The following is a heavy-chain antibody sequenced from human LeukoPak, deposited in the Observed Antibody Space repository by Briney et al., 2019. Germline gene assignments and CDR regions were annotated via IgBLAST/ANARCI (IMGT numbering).Heavy chain of an antibody. Sequence: GGSLRLSCAASGFTFRNSDIQHWVRQPPGKGLEWVALLRYDGSDEYYADSVKGRFTIYRDRSKNTLYLQMNSLRAEDTAVYYCARDLGFGDPKRDYWGQGTLVTVSS. J-gene: IGHJ4*02. V-gene: IGHV3-30*02. CDR3: ARDLGFGDPKRDY. CDR2: LRYDGSDE. D-gene: IGHD3-10*01. CDR1: GFTFRNSD.